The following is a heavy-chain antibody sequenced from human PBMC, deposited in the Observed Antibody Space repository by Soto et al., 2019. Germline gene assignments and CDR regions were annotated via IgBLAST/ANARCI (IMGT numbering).Heavy chain of an antibody. CDR1: GFTFSSYW. J-gene: IGHJ3*02. D-gene: IGHD2-15*01. V-gene: IGHV3-7*01. CDR3: ARYCSGGSCYSDAFDI. CDR2: IKQDGSEK. Sequence: GGSLRLSCAASGFTFSSYWMSWVRQAPGKGLEWVANIKQDGSEKYYVDSVKGRFTISRDNAKNSLYLQMNSLRAEDTAVYYCARYCSGGSCYSDAFDIWGQGTMVTVSS.